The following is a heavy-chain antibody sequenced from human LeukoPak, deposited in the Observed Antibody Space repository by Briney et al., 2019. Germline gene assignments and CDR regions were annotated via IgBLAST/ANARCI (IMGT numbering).Heavy chain of an antibody. CDR2: IYSGGNT. Sequence: PGGSLRLTCAASGFTVSSNYISWVRQAPGKGLEWVSIIYSGGNTYYTDSVKGRFTISRDDSKNTLSLEMNSLRAEDTAVYYCVSHSDTLTSYAFDSSGQGKLGSVSS. CDR1: GFTVSSNY. V-gene: IGHV3-53*01. D-gene: IGHD3-9*01. J-gene: IGHJ4*02. CDR3: VSHSDTLTSYAFDS.